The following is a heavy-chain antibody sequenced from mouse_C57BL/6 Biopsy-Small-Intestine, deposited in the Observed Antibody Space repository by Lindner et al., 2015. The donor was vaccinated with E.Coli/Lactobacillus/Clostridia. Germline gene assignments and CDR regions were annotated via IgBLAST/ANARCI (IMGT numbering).Heavy chain of an antibody. CDR3: ARDVSYYDRFFGR. D-gene: IGHD2-4*01. CDR1: GYTFIDYY. Sequence: SVKVSCKASGYTFIDYYIHWVRQAPGQGLEWMGWININNGGTTYAPKFRGRVTMTRDTSISTAYMDLSGLTSDDTAVYYCARDVSYYDRFFGRWGQGTLVTVS. CDR2: ININNGGT. V-gene: IGHV1-18*01. J-gene: IGHJ3*02.